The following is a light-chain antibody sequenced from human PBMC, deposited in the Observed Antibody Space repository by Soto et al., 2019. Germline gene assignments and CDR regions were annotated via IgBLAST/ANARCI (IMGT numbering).Light chain of an antibody. V-gene: IGLV6-57*02. CDR1: SGSIASNY. Sequence: NFMLTQPHSVSESPGKTVTISCTGSSGSIASNYVQWYQQRPGSAPTTVIYEDNQRPSGVPDRFSGSIDSSSNSASLTISXXXXXXXADYYCQSYDSSNRVFGGGTKLTV. J-gene: IGLJ2*01. CDR2: EDN. CDR3: QSYDSSNRV.